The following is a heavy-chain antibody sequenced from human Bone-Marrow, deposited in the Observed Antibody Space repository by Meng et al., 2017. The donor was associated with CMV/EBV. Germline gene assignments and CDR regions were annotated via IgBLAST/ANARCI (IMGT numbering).Heavy chain of an antibody. CDR1: GGTFSSYA. Sequence: ASVKVSCKASGGTFSSYAISWVQQAPGQGLEWMGIINPSGGSTSYAQKFQGRVTMTRDTSTSTVYMELSSLRSEDTAVYYCARDPPAYYYGMDVWGQGTTVTVSS. CDR3: ARDPPAYYYGMDV. CDR2: INPSGGST. J-gene: IGHJ6*02. V-gene: IGHV1-46*01.